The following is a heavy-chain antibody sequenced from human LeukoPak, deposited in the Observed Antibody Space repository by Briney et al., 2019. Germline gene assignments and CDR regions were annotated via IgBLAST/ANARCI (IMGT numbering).Heavy chain of an antibody. CDR2: IKQDGSEK. CDR1: GFTFSSYW. CDR3: ARDGLAVAGTGLDY. V-gene: IGHV3-7*01. J-gene: IGHJ4*02. Sequence: GGSLRLSCAASGFTFSSYWMSWVRQATGKGLEWVANIKQDGSEKYYVDSVKGRFTISRDNAKNSLYLQMNSLRAEDTAVYYCARDGLAVAGTGLDYWGQGTLVTVSS. D-gene: IGHD6-19*01.